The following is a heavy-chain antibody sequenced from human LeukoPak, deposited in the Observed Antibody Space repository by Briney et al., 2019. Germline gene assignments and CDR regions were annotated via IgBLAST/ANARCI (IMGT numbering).Heavy chain of an antibody. CDR1: GFTFSDYY. Sequence: GGSLRLSCAASGFTFSDYYMSWIRQAPGKGLEWVSSISSSSSYIYYADSVKGRFTISRDNAKNSLYLQMNSLRAEDTAVYYCARGSGGSCYFNFDYWGQGTLVTVSS. J-gene: IGHJ4*02. D-gene: IGHD2-15*01. CDR2: ISSSSSYI. CDR3: ARGSGGSCYFNFDY. V-gene: IGHV3-11*06.